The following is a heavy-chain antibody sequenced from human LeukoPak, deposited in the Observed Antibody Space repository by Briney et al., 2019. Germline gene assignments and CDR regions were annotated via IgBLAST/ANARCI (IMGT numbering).Heavy chain of an antibody. CDR1: GGTFSSYA. J-gene: IGHJ3*02. D-gene: IGHD5-24*01. CDR2: IIPIFGTA. CDR3: ARGGGDGYNRGHTSAIDI. Sequence: GASVKVSCKASGGTFSSYAISWVRQAPGQGLEWMGGIIPIFGTANYAQKFQGRVTITTDESTSTAYMELSSLRSEDTAVYYCARGGGDGYNRGHTSAIDIWGQGTMVTVSS. V-gene: IGHV1-69*05.